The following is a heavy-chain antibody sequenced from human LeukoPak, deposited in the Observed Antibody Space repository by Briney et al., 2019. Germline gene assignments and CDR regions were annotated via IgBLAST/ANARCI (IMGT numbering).Heavy chain of an antibody. V-gene: IGHV4-4*07. Sequence: SETLSLTCTVSGGSISSYYWSWIRQPAGKGLEWIGRIYTSGSTNYNPSLKSRVTMSVDTSKKQFSLILNSVTAADTAVYYCARDTYDYYFNPWGQGTLVTVSS. CDR1: GGSISSYY. J-gene: IGHJ5*02. D-gene: IGHD5-12*01. CDR2: IYTSGST. CDR3: ARDTYDYYFNP.